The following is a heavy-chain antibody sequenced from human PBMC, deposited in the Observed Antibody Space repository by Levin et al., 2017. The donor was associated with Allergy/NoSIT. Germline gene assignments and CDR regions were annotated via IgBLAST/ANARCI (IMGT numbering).Heavy chain of an antibody. V-gene: IGHV1-2*02. CDR3: ARVTRASMVRGVIIFGWFDP. J-gene: IGHJ5*02. CDR1: GYTFTGYY. D-gene: IGHD3-10*01. Sequence: VASVKVSCKASGYTFTGYYMHWVRQAPGQGLEWMGWINPNSGGTNYAQKFQGRVTMTRDTSISTAYMELSRLRSDDTAVYYCARVTRASMVRGVIIFGWFDPWGQGTLVTVSS. CDR2: INPNSGGT.